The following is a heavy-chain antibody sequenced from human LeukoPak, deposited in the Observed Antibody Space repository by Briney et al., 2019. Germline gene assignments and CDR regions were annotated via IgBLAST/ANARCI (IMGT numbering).Heavy chain of an antibody. J-gene: IGHJ4*02. CDR3: AKTPYYYYGSGSYFLDY. D-gene: IGHD3-10*01. CDR2: VSGSGGST. CDR1: GFTFSSYA. V-gene: IGHV3-23*01. Sequence: QPGGSLRLSCAASGFTFSSYAMSWVRQAPGKGLEWVSAVSGSGGSTYYADSVKGRFTISRDNSKNTLYLQMNSLRAEDTAVYYCAKTPYYYYGSGSYFLDYWGQGTLVTVSS.